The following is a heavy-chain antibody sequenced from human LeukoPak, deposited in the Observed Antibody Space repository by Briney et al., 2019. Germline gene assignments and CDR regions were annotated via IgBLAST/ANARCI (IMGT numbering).Heavy chain of an antibody. D-gene: IGHD2-15*01. CDR2: ISSSSSYI. CDR1: GFTFSSYS. Sequence: GGSLRLSCAASGFTFSSYSMTWVRQAPGKGLEWVSSISSSSSYIYYADSVKGRFTISRDNAKNSLYLQMNSLRAEDTAVYYCARSPTLGYEDYWGQGTLVTVSS. CDR3: ARSPTLGYEDY. V-gene: IGHV3-21*01. J-gene: IGHJ4*02.